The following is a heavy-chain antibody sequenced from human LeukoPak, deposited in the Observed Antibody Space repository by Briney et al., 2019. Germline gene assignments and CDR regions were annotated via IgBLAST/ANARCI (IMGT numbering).Heavy chain of an antibody. J-gene: IGHJ4*02. CDR2: INHSGST. D-gene: IGHD5-24*01. CDR3: ARLLHRNYLNFDY. CDR1: GGSFSGYY. V-gene: IGHV4-34*01. Sequence: SETLSLTCAVYGGSFSGYYWSWIRQPPGKGLEWIGEINHSGSTNYNPSLKSRVTISVDTSKNQFSLKLSSVTAADTAVYYCARLLHRNYLNFDYWGQGTLVTVSS.